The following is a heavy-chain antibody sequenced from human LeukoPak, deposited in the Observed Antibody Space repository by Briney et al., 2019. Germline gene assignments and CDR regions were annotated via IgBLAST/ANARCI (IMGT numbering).Heavy chain of an antibody. J-gene: IGHJ3*02. CDR3: AKDNQELAFDI. CDR2: ISWNSGSI. V-gene: IGHV3-9*01. Sequence: GGSLRLSCAASGFTFSSYSMNWVRQAPGKGLEWVSGISWNSGSIGYADSVKGRFTISRDNAKNSLYLQMNSLRAEDTALYYCAKDNQELAFDIWGQGTMVTVSS. CDR1: GFTFSSYS.